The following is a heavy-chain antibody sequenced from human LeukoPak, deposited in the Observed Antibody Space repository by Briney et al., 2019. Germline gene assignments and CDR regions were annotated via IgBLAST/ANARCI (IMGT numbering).Heavy chain of an antibody. Sequence: ASVKVSCKASGDTFSSYAILWVRQAPGQGLEWMGRIVPTVKIANYAQKFQGRVTITADKSTSTAYMELSSLRSEDTAVYYCARGPYSSGWYKDSYYFDYWGQGTLVTVSS. CDR3: ARGPYSSGWYKDSYYFDY. CDR2: IVPTVKIA. CDR1: GDTFSSYA. J-gene: IGHJ4*02. V-gene: IGHV1-69*04. D-gene: IGHD6-19*01.